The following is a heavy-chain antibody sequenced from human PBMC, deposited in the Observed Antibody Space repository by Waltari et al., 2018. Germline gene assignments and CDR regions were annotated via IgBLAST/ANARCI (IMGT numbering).Heavy chain of an antibody. CDR2: INHSGST. CDR3: ARGDGYCSGGSCYSPGFDP. D-gene: IGHD2-15*01. Sequence: QVQLQQWGAGLLKPSETLSLTCAVYGGSFSGYYWSWIRQPPGKGLEWIGEINHSGSTNYNPSLKSRVTISVDTSKNQFSLKLSSVTAADTAVYYCARGDGYCSGGSCYSPGFDPWGQGTLVTVSS. V-gene: IGHV4-34*01. J-gene: IGHJ5*02. CDR1: GGSFSGYY.